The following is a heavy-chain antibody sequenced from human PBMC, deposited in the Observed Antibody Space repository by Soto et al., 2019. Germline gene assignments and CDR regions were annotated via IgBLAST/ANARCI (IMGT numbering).Heavy chain of an antibody. Sequence: SATLSLTCSVHGRSISSSSFYWGWIRNPPGKGLEWIGSIYYSGSTYYNPSLKSRVTISVDTSKNQFSLKLSSVTAADTAVYYCACIFSGGYGYGFYYYGMDVWGQGTTVT. CDR2: IYYSGST. CDR3: ACIFSGGYGYGFYYYGMDV. CDR1: GRSISSSSFY. D-gene: IGHD5-18*01. J-gene: IGHJ6*02. V-gene: IGHV4-39*01.